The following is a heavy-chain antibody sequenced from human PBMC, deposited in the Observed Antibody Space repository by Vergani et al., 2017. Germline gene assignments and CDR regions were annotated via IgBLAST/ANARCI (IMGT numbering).Heavy chain of an antibody. D-gene: IGHD3-9*01. CDR2: ISYDGSNK. CDR3: ARLRVYDILTGQGDY. CDR1: GFTFSSYA. V-gene: IGHV3-30-3*01. Sequence: QVQLVESGGGVVQPGRSLRLSCAASGFTFSSYAMHWVRQAPGKGLEWVAVISYDGSNKYYADSVKGRFTISRDNSKNTLYLQMNSLRAEDTAVYYCARLRVYDILTGQGDYWSQGTLVTVSS. J-gene: IGHJ4*02.